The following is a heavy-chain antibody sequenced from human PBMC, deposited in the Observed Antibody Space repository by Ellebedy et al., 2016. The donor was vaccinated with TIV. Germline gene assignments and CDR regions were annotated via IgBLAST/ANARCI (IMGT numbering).Heavy chain of an antibody. V-gene: IGHV1-2*02. D-gene: IGHD6-25*01. J-gene: IGHJ4*02. CDR1: GYTFSGYY. Sequence: AASVKVSCKASGYTFSGYYIHWVRQAPGQGLEWMGWINPNSGGTNYAQKFQGRITMTRDTSINTAYMELSRLRSDDTAMYYCARDKRNLAAAIFYWGQGTLVTVSS. CDR2: INPNSGGT. CDR3: ARDKRNLAAAIFY.